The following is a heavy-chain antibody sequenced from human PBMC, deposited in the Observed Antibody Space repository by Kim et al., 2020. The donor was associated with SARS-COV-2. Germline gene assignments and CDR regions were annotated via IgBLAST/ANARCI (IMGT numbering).Heavy chain of an antibody. CDR3: AKDRRAVAGLFDY. D-gene: IGHD6-19*01. V-gene: IGHV3-23*01. Sequence: EAAGKGRLTHSRDNSKNTLYLQMNSLEAEDTAVYYCAKDRRAVAGLFDYWGQGTLVTVSS. J-gene: IGHJ4*02.